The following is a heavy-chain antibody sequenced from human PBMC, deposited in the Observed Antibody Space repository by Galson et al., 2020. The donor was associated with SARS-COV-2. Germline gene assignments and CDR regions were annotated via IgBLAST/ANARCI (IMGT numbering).Heavy chain of an antibody. CDR2: VSFSGGST. CDR1: GFTFSEYA. J-gene: IGHJ5*02. V-gene: IGHV3-23*01. Sequence: GESLKISCAASGFTFSEYAMSWVRHTPGKGLEWVSGVSFSGGSTYYTDSVKGRFTISRDNSKNVVYLQMNSLRVDDTGIYYCVKERSFQLPTRVNWFDPWGQGTPVTVSS. CDR3: VKERSFQLPTRVNWFDP.